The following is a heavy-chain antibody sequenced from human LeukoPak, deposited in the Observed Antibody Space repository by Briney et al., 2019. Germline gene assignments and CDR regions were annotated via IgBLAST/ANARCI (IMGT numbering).Heavy chain of an antibody. J-gene: IGHJ5*02. D-gene: IGHD6-6*01. V-gene: IGHV4-59*01. Sequence: SETLSLTCTVSGGSISSYYWSWIRQPPGKGLEWVGYIYYSGSTNYNPSLKSRVTISVDTSKNQFSLKLSSVTAADTAVYYCARDSSSFRGFDPWGQGTLVTVSS. CDR1: GGSISSYY. CDR2: IYYSGST. CDR3: ARDSSSFRGFDP.